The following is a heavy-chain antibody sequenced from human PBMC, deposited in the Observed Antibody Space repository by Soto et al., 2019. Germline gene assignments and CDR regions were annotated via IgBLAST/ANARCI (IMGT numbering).Heavy chain of an antibody. D-gene: IGHD3-22*01. CDR3: ACTRYPYDSSGPHAFAI. V-gene: IGHV1-69*01. J-gene: IGHJ3*02. Sequence: QEQRVQSGAEVKKPGSSVKVSCKASGGIFRGYALSWVRHAPGQGLEWMGGIMPLFGKTEYEHKFQGRVTITAAEYTSTAYMELSSLRSEDTAVYYWACTRYPYDSSGPHAFAIWDQGTMVTVSS. CDR1: GGIFRGYA. CDR2: IMPLFGKT.